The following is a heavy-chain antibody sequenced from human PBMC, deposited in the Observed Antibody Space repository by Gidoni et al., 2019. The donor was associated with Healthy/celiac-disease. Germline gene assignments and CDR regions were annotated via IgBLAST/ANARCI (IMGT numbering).Heavy chain of an antibody. D-gene: IGHD6-13*01. CDR3: ARDPGGDGIAAAGKGFDP. J-gene: IGHJ5*02. CDR1: G. Sequence: GISWVRQAPGQGLEWMGWISAYNGNTNYAQKLQGRVTMTTDTSTSTAYMELRSLRSDDTAVYYCARDPGGDGIAAAGKGFDPWGQGTLVTVSS. CDR2: ISAYNGNT. V-gene: IGHV1-18*01.